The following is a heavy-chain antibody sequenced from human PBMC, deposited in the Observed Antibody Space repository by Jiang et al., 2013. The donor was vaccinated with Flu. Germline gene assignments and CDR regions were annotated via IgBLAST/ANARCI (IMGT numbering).Heavy chain of an antibody. Sequence: VYGGSFSGYYWSWIRQPPGKGLEWIGKSIISGKHQLQPSLKSRVTISVDTSKNQFSLKLSSVTAADTAVYYCARGGRLPRKNFDYWGQGTLVTVSS. D-gene: IGHD2-21*02. CDR1: GGSFSGYY. CDR3: ARGGRLPRKNFDY. V-gene: IGHV4-34*01. J-gene: IGHJ4*02. CDR2: SIISGKH.